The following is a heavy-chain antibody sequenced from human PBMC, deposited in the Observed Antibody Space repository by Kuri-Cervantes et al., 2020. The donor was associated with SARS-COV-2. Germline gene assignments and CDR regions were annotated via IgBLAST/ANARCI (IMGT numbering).Heavy chain of an antibody. Sequence: ESLKISCTVSGGSISSSSYYWGWIRQPPGKGLEWIGSIYYSGSTDYNPSLKSRVTISVDTSKNQFSLKLSSVTAADTAVYYCARGGYDSSGYYIFDFDYWGQGTLVTVSS. J-gene: IGHJ4*02. CDR2: IYYSGST. D-gene: IGHD3-22*01. V-gene: IGHV4-39*07. CDR1: GGSISSSSYY. CDR3: ARGGYDSSGYYIFDFDY.